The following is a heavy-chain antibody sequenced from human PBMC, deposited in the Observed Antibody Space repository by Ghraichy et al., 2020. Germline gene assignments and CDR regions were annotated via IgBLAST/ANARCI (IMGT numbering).Heavy chain of an antibody. Sequence: SETLSLTCAVYGGSFSGYYWSWIRQPPGKGLEWIGEINHSGSTNYNPSLKSRVTISVDTSKNQFSLKLSSVTAADTAVYYCVVVQANYYYYYGMDVWGQGTTVTVSS. D-gene: IGHD2-21*01. J-gene: IGHJ6*02. V-gene: IGHV4-34*01. CDR3: VVVQANYYYYYGMDV. CDR2: INHSGST. CDR1: GGSFSGYY.